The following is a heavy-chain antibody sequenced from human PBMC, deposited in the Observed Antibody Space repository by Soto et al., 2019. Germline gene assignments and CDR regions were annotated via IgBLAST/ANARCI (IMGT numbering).Heavy chain of an antibody. CDR1: GYTFTSYD. D-gene: IGHD6-19*01. CDR2: MNPNSGNT. J-gene: IGHJ3*02. Sequence: QVQLVQSGAEVKKPGASVKVSCKASGYTFTSYDINWVRQATGQGLEWMGWMNPNSGNTGYAQKFQGRVTMTRNTSISTAYMELSSLRSEDTAVYYCARVRIAVATDAFDIWGQGTMVTVSS. CDR3: ARVRIAVATDAFDI. V-gene: IGHV1-8*01.